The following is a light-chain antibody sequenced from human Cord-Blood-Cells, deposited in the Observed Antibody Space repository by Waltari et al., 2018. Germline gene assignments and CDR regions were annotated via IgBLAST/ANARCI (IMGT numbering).Light chain of an antibody. CDR3: QQYYSTPYT. V-gene: IGKV4-1*01. CDR1: QSVLYSSNNKNY. Sequence: DIVMIQSSDSLAGSLHERATINCNSSQSVLYSSNNKNYLAWYQQKPGQPPKLLIYWASTREAGVPDRFSGSGSGTDFTLTISSLQAEDVAVYYCQQYYSTPYTFGQGTKLEIK. CDR2: WAS. J-gene: IGKJ2*01.